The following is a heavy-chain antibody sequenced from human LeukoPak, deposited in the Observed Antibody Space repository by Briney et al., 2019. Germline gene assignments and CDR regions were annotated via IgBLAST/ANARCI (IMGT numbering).Heavy chain of an antibody. J-gene: IGHJ6*03. CDR1: GFTFSSYS. D-gene: IGHD6-19*01. CDR2: ISSSSSYI. V-gene: IGHV3-21*01. Sequence: GGSLRLSCAASGFTFSSYSMNWVRQAPGKGLEWVSSISSSSSYIYYADSVKGRFTISRDNAKNSLYLQMNSLRAEDTAVYYCARETQTWLVRPDYSYMDVWGKGTTVPVSS. CDR3: ARETQTWLVRPDYSYMDV.